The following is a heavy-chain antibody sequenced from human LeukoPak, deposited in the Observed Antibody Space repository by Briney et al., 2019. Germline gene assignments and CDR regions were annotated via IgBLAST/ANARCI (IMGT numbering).Heavy chain of an antibody. CDR1: GFTFSSYA. J-gene: IGHJ4*02. V-gene: IGHV3-23*01. CDR3: AKSYSGSYSGFGY. Sequence: GGSLRLSCAASGFTFSSYAMSWVRQAPGKGLKWVSAISGSGGSTYYADSVEGRFTISRDNSKNTLYLQMNSLRAEDTAVYYCAKSYSGSYSGFGYWGQGTLFTVSS. D-gene: IGHD1-26*01. CDR2: ISGSGGST.